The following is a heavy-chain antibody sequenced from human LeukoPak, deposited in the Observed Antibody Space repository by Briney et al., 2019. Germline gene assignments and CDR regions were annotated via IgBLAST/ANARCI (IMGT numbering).Heavy chain of an antibody. CDR2: IIPIFGTA. Sequence: ASVKVSCKASGGTFSSYAISWVRQAPGQGLEWMGGIIPIFGTANYAQKFQGRVTITADKSTSTAYMELSSLRSEDTAVYYCARGRDGPSPYYYYYMDVWGKGTTVTISS. D-gene: IGHD2-21*02. V-gene: IGHV1-69*06. CDR1: GGTFSSYA. CDR3: ARGRDGPSPYYYYYMDV. J-gene: IGHJ6*03.